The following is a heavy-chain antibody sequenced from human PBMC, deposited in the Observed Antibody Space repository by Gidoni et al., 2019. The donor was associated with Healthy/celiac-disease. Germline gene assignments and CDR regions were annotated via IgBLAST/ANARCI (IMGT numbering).Heavy chain of an antibody. D-gene: IGHD3-16*02. Sequence: QVQLVESGGGLVKPGGSLRLSCAASGFTFSDYYMSWIRQAPGKGLEWVSYISSSSSYTNYADSVKGRFTISRDNAKNSLYLQMNSLRAEDTAVYYCASLGELSSYGMDVWGQGTTVTVSS. CDR2: ISSSSSYT. CDR1: GFTFSDYY. CDR3: ASLGELSSYGMDV. J-gene: IGHJ6*02. V-gene: IGHV3-11*06.